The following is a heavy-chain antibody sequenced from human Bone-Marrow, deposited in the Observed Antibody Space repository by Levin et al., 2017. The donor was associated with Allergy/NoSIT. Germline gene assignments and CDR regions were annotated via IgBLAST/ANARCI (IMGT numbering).Heavy chain of an antibody. CDR1: GFTFTSSA. Sequence: ASVKVSCKASGFTFTSSAMQWVRQARGQRLEWIGWIVVGSGNTNYAQKFQERVTITRDMSTSTAYMELSSLRSEDTAVYYCAAGSAYDYSTLTMGYYYYGMDVWGQGTTVTVSS. D-gene: IGHD4-11*01. J-gene: IGHJ6*02. CDR3: AAGSAYDYSTLTMGYYYYGMDV. CDR2: IVVGSGNT. V-gene: IGHV1-58*02.